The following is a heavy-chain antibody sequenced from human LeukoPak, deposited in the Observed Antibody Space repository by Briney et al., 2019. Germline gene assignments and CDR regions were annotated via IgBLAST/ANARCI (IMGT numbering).Heavy chain of an antibody. J-gene: IGHJ4*02. D-gene: IGHD2-2*01. CDR1: GFTFSSYG. V-gene: IGHV3-33*01. CDR3: ARDVPLRSSTSCYPCY. CDR2: IWYDGSNK. Sequence: PGRSLRLSCAASGFTFSSYGMHWVRQAPGKGLEWVAVIWYDGSNKYYVDSVKGRFTISRDNSKNTLYLQMNSLRAEDTAVYYCARDVPLRSSTSCYPCYWGPRNLGTASS.